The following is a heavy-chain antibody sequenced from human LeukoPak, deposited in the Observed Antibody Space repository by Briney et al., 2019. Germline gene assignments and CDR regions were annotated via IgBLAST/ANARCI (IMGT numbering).Heavy chain of an antibody. D-gene: IGHD3-22*01. CDR3: AGGYYYAYYYYYMDV. J-gene: IGHJ6*03. CDR2: IYTSGST. Sequence: SETLSLTCTASGGSISSYYWSWIRQPAGKGLEWIGRIYTSGSTNYNPSLKSRVTMSVDTSKNQFSLKLSSVTAADTAVYYCAGGYYYAYYYYYMDVWGKGTTVTISS. V-gene: IGHV4-4*07. CDR1: GGSISSYY.